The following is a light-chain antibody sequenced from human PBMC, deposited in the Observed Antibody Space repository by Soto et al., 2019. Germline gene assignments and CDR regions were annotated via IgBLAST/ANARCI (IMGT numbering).Light chain of an antibody. CDR2: GAS. Sequence: EIVMTQSPDSLSVSPGDGATLSCRASQTIASNLAWYQQKPGKGPRILIHGASTRSAGVPPRFSGSGCGTDFTLSSSSLQSEACAVYYGQHDHNWPPQYTFGQGTKLQIK. V-gene: IGKV3-15*01. CDR1: QTIASN. CDR3: QHDHNWPPQYT. J-gene: IGKJ2*01.